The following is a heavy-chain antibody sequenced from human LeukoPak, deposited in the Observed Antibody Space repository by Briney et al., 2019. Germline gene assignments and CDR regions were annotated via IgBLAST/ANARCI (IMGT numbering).Heavy chain of an antibody. J-gene: IGHJ4*02. D-gene: IGHD3-22*01. CDR1: GFTFSSYA. CDR2: ISYDGSNK. V-gene: IGHV3-30-3*01. Sequence: GGSLRLSCAASGFTFSSYAMSWVRQAPGKGLEWVAVISYDGSNKYYADSVKGRFTISRDNSKNTLYLQMNSLRAEDTAVYYCARETGDSSGYYLDYWGQGTLVTVSS. CDR3: ARETGDSSGYYLDY.